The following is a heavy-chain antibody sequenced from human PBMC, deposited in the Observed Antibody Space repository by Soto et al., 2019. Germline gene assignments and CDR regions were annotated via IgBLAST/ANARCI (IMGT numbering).Heavy chain of an antibody. D-gene: IGHD3-10*01. J-gene: IGHJ6*02. Sequence: EASVKVSCKASGYTFTSYAMHWVRQAPGQRLEWMGWINAGNGNTKYSQKFQGRVTITRDTSASTAYMELSSLRSEDTAVYYCASTGYGSXSYYNGTAPYYYYGMDVWGQGTTVTVSS. CDR3: ASTGYGSXSYYNGTAPYYYYGMDV. V-gene: IGHV1-3*01. CDR2: INAGNGNT. CDR1: GYTFTSYA.